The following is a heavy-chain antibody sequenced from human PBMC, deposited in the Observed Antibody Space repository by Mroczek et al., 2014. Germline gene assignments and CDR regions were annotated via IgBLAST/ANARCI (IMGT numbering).Heavy chain of an antibody. D-gene: IGHD2-15*01. CDR3: AHRGYCSGGSCYLYYYYGMDV. Sequence: QVTLKESGPTLVKPTQTLTLTCTFSGFSLSTSGVGVGWIRQPPGKALEWLALIYWNDDKRYSPSLKSRLTIAKDTSKNQVVLTMTNMDPVDTATYYCAHRGYCSGGSCYLYYYYGMDVWGQGTTVT. CDR1: GFSLSTSGVG. V-gene: IGHV2-5*01. CDR2: IYWNDDK. J-gene: IGHJ6*02.